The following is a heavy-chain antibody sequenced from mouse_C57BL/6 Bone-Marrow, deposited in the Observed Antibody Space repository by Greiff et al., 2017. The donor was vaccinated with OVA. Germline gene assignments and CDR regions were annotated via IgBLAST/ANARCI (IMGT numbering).Heavy chain of an antibody. CDR3: AKHSLITTDPGLAY. V-gene: IGHV2-9*01. Sequence: VKLVESGPGLVAPSQSLSITCTVSGFSLTSYGVDWVRQPPGKGLEWLGVIWGGGGTNYNSALMSSLSISKDNSKSQIFLKMNSLQTDDTAMYYCAKHSLITTDPGLAYWGQGTLVTVSA. CDR1: GFSLTSYG. CDR2: IWGGGGT. J-gene: IGHJ3*01. D-gene: IGHD1-1*01.